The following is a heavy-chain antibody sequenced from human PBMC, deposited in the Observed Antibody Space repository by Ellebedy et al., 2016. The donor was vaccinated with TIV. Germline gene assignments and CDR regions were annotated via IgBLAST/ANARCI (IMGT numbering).Heavy chain of an antibody. CDR1: GDSVSSNSAA. CDR3: AREGTMIRGIKNWFDP. V-gene: IGHV6-1*01. CDR2: TYYRSNWNN. D-gene: IGHD3-10*01. J-gene: IGHJ5*02. Sequence: SQTLSLTXXISGDSVSSNSAAWNWIRQSPSRGLEWLGRTYYRSNWNNEYAVSVKSRITINPDTSKNQFSLQVNSATPEDTAVYYCAREGTMIRGIKNWFDPWGQGTLVIVSS.